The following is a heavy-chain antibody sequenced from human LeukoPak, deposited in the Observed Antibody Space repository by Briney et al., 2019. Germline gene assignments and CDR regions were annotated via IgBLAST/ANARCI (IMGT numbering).Heavy chain of an antibody. CDR2: ISGSGGST. CDR1: GFTFSSYA. CDR3: AANYGGNQYYFDY. J-gene: IGHJ4*02. Sequence: GGSPRLSCAASGFTFSSYAMSWVRQAPGKGLEWVSAISGSGGSTYYADSVKGRFTISRDNSKNTLYLQMNSLRAEDTAVYYCAANYGGNQYYFDYWGQGTLVTVSS. D-gene: IGHD4-23*01. V-gene: IGHV3-23*01.